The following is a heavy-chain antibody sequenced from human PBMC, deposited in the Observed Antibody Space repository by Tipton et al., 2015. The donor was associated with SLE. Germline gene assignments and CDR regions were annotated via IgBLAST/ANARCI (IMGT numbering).Heavy chain of an antibody. CDR3: AREGGSYYPSYYFDY. Sequence: GSLRLSCAASGFTFSTYWMSWVRQAPGKGLEWVANIKQDGGEQNYVDSVKGRLIISRDKAKNALYLQMTNLRAEDTAVYYCAREGGSYYPSYYFDYWGQGTLVTVSS. V-gene: IGHV3-7*01. CDR2: IKQDGGEQ. CDR1: GFTFSTYW. J-gene: IGHJ4*02. D-gene: IGHD1-26*01.